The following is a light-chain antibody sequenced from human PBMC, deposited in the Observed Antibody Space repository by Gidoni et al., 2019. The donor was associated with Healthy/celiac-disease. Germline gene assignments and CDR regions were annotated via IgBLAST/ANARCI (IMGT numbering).Light chain of an antibody. CDR3: QSYDGSLSGAVV. CDR1: SSNRGAVYD. CDR2: GNG. J-gene: IGLJ2*01. V-gene: IGLV1-40*01. Sequence: QSVLTQPHPVSAAPGQRATISCTGSSSNRGAVYDVHWYQQLPGTAPKLLIYGNGNRPSGVPDRFSGSKSGTSASLAITGLQAEDEADYYCQSYDGSLSGAVVFGGGTKLTVL.